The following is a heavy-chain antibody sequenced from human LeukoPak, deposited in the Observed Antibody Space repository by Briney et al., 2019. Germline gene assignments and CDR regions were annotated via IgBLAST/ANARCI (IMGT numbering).Heavy chain of an antibody. CDR1: GGSISSYY. CDR2: IYYSGST. D-gene: IGHD1-1*01. J-gene: IGHJ5*02. CDR3: ARGGSTGTNLNWVDP. V-gene: IGHV4-59*01. Sequence: PSETLSLTCTVSGGSISSYYWSWIRQSPGKGLEWIGYIYYSGSTNYNPSLKSRATISVDTSKNQFSLKLNSVTAADTAVYYYARGGSTGTNLNWVDPWGQGTLVTVSS.